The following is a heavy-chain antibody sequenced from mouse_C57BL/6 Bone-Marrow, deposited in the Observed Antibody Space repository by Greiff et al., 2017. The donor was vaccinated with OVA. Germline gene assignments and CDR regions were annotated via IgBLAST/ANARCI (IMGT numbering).Heavy chain of an antibody. D-gene: IGHD2-3*01. CDR1: GFTFSSYA. CDR3: ARDWWLLRGGY. Sequence: EVHLVESGGGLVKPGGSLKLSCAASGFTFSSYAMSWVRQTPEKRLEWVATISDGGSYTYYPDNVKGRFTISRDNAKNNLYLQMSHLKSEDTAMYYCARDWWLLRGGYWGQGTSVTVSS. CDR2: ISDGGSYT. V-gene: IGHV5-4*01. J-gene: IGHJ4*01.